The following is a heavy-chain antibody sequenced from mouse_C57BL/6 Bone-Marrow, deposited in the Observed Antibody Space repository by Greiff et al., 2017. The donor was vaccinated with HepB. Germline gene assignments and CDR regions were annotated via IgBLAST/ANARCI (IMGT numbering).Heavy chain of an antibody. D-gene: IGHD1-2*01. Sequence: QVHVKQSGAELARPGASVKLSCKASGYTFTSYGISWVKQRTGQGLEWIGEIYPRSGNTYYNEKFKGKATLTADKSSSTAYMELRSLTSEDSAVYFCANLRSTAAAMDYWGQGTSVTVSS. V-gene: IGHV1-81*01. J-gene: IGHJ4*01. CDR1: GYTFTSYG. CDR3: ANLRSTAAAMDY. CDR2: IYPRSGNT.